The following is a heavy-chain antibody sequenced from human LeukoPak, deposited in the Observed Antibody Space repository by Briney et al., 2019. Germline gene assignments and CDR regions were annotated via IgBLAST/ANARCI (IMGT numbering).Heavy chain of an antibody. D-gene: IGHD6-19*01. Sequence: GGSLRLSCVVSGFTFNSRGMNWVRQAPGKGLEWVSGISGSGGRTDYADSVKGRFTISRDNSKSTLYLQMNSLRAEDTVVYYCANWATSSDWKGPFDYWGQGTLVIVSS. J-gene: IGHJ4*02. CDR2: ISGSGGRT. CDR1: GFTFNSRG. CDR3: ANWATSSDWKGPFDY. V-gene: IGHV3-23*01.